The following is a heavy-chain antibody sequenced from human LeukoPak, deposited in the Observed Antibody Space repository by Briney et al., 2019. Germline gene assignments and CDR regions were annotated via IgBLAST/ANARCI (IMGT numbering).Heavy chain of an antibody. J-gene: IGHJ4*02. CDR1: GFTFSSYS. CDR2: ITTSSTYI. Sequence: GGSLRLSCVASGFTFSSYSMNWVRQAPGKGLEWVSSITTSSTYIYYADSVKGRFTISRDNAKDSLYLQMNSLRAEDTAVYYCARDVGGSLDYWGQGTLVTVSS. V-gene: IGHV3-21*01. D-gene: IGHD1-26*01. CDR3: ARDVGGSLDY.